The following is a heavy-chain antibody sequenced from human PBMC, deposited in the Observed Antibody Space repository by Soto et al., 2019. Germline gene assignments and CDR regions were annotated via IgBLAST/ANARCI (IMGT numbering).Heavy chain of an antibody. CDR3: ATYSSSSLYGIDV. V-gene: IGHV1-18*04. D-gene: IGHD6-6*01. CDR2: LSAYTGNT. J-gene: IGHJ6*02. Sequence: AAVKVSCKASGYTFTSYGISWVRPAPGQGLEWMGWLSAYTGNTNYAQKLQGGVTMTTDTSRSTAYMELRSLRSDDPAVYYCATYSSSSLYGIDVWTLGTTDTVS. CDR1: GYTFTSYG.